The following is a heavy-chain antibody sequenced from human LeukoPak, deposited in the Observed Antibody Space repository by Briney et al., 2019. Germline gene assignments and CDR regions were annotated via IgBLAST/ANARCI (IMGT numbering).Heavy chain of an antibody. CDR2: INPNSGGT. CDR3: ARGGEDYYDSSGYYEY. V-gene: IGHV1-2*02. CDR1: GYTFTGYY. D-gene: IGHD3-22*01. Sequence: GASVKVSCKASGYTFTGYYMHWVRQAPGQGLEWMGWINPNSGGTNYAQKFQGRVTMTRDTSISTAYMELSRLRSDDTAVYYCARGGEDYYDSSGYYEYWGQGTLFTVSS. J-gene: IGHJ4*02.